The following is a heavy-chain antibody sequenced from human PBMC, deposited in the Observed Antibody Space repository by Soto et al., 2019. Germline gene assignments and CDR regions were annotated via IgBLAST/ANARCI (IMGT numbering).Heavy chain of an antibody. J-gene: IGHJ6*02. CDR3: AREGGSRDSSSSKYYYYGMDV. D-gene: IGHD6-6*01. Sequence: ASVKVSCKASGYTFTSYYMHWVRQAPGQGLEWMGIINPSGGSTSYAQRFQGRVTMTRDTSTSTVYMELSSLRSEDTAVYYCAREGGSRDSSSSKYYYYGMDVWGQGTTVTVSS. CDR1: GYTFTSYY. CDR2: INPSGGST. V-gene: IGHV1-46*01.